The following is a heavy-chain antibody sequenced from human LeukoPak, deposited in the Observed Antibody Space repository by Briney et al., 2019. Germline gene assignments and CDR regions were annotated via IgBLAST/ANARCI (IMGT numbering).Heavy chain of an antibody. D-gene: IGHD2-2*02. Sequence: SETLSLTCTVSGGSISSGGYYWSWIRQHPGKGLEWIGYIYYSGSTYYNPSLKSRVTISVDTSKNQFSLKLSSVTAADTAVYYCARVSGAISHYYMDVWGKGTTVTVSS. CDR2: IYYSGST. CDR1: GGSISSGGYY. J-gene: IGHJ6*03. CDR3: ARVSGAISHYYMDV. V-gene: IGHV4-31*03.